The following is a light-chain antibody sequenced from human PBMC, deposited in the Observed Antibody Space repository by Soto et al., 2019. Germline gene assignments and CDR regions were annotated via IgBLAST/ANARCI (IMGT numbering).Light chain of an antibody. CDR2: DAS. CDR3: HQYNNWLALT. Sequence: EIVMTQSPATLSVSPGERATLSCRASPTGSSKLACYQQKPGQAPKLLIYDASTRATGIPVRYRGSGSGTEFTLTISSLQSEDSAVYYCHQYNNWLALTFGGGTKVDIK. CDR1: PTGSSK. J-gene: IGKJ4*01. V-gene: IGKV3-15*01.